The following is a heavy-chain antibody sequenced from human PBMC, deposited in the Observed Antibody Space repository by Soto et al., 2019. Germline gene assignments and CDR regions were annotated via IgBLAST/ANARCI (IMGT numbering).Heavy chain of an antibody. CDR3: ARVRSIAAAGKGLPRWFDP. CDR1: GGSFSGYY. CDR2: INHSGST. Sequence: QVQLQQWGAGLLKPSETLSLTCAVYGGSFSGYYWSWIRQPPGKGLEWIGEINHSGSTNYNPSLKSRVTRSVDTSKNQFSLKLSSVTAADTAVYYCARVRSIAAAGKGLPRWFDPWGQGTLVTVSS. D-gene: IGHD6-13*01. J-gene: IGHJ5*02. V-gene: IGHV4-34*01.